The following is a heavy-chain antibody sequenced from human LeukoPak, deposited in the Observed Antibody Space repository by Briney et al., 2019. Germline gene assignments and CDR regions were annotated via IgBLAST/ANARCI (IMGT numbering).Heavy chain of an antibody. V-gene: IGHV1-18*01. CDR1: GYAFSTIT. CDR3: ASPSSSYHDAFDI. D-gene: IGHD6-13*01. J-gene: IGHJ3*02. Sequence: ASVKVSCTASGYAFSTITISWVRQAPGQGLEWMGWISLYNGNTNYAQKFQGSVTMTRDTSTTTVSMELRSLRSDDTAVYYCASPSSSYHDAFDIWGQGTMVTVSS. CDR2: ISLYNGNT.